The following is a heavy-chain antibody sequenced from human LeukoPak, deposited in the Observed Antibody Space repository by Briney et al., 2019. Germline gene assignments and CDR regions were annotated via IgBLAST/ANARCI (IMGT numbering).Heavy chain of an antibody. D-gene: IGHD2-15*01. V-gene: IGHV3-11*05. CDR1: GFTFSDYY. CDR3: AKEFCSGGSCNLDY. CDR2: ISSTSTYT. J-gene: IGHJ4*02. Sequence: GGSLRLPCAASGFTFSDYYMSWVRQAPGKGLEWVSYISSTSTYTNYADSVKGRFTISRDNAKNSLYLQMNSLRAEDTAVYYCAKEFCSGGSCNLDYWGQGTLVTVSS.